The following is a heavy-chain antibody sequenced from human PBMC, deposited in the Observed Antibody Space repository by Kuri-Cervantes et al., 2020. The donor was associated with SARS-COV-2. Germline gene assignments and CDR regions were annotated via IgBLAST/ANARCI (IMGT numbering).Heavy chain of an antibody. CDR3: AREGLGWFDP. V-gene: IGHV3-33*08. CDR2: IWYDGSNK. D-gene: IGHD3-16*01. Sequence: GGSLRLSCAASGFTFSSYWTHWVRQAPGKGLEWVAVIWYDGSNKYYADSVKGRFTISRDNSKNTLYLRMNSLRAEDTAVYYCAREGLGWFDPWGQGTLVTVSS. CDR1: GFTFSSYW. J-gene: IGHJ5*02.